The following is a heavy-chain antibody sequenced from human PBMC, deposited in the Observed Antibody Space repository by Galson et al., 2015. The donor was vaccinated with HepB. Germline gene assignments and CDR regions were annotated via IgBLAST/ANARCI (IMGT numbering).Heavy chain of an antibody. CDR2: ISAYNGNT. Sequence: SVKVSCKASGYTFTSYGISWVRQAPGQGLEWMGWISAYNGNTNYAQKLQGRVTMTTDTSTSTAYMELRSLRSDDTAVYYCARDMGGDWWAAAVPFDYWGQGTLVTVSS. V-gene: IGHV1-18*01. CDR3: ARDMGGDWWAAAVPFDY. D-gene: IGHD2-21*01. CDR1: GYTFTSYG. J-gene: IGHJ4*02.